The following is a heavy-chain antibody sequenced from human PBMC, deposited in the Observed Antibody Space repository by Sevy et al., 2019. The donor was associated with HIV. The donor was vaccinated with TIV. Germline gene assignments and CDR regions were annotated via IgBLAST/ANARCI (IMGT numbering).Heavy chain of an antibody. CDR2: ISYDGSNK. CDR1: GFTFSSYA. D-gene: IGHD6-19*01. J-gene: IGHJ4*02. V-gene: IGHV3-30-3*01. Sequence: GGSLRLSCAASGFTFSSYAMHWVRQAPGKGLEWVAVISYDGSNKYYADSVKGRFTISRDNSRNTLCLQMNSLRAEDTAVYYCARGQWLAQTGYYFDYWGQGTLVTVSS. CDR3: ARGQWLAQTGYYFDY.